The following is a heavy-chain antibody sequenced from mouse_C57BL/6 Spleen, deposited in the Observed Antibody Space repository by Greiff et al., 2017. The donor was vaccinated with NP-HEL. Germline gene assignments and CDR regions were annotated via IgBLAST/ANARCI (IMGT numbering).Heavy chain of an antibody. CDR2: IWTGGGT. J-gene: IGHJ4*01. CDR1: GFSLTSYA. CDR3: ASSIYYYGSSYLYYAMDY. D-gene: IGHD1-1*01. V-gene: IGHV2-9-1*01. Sequence: QVQLKQSGPGLVAPSQSLSITCTVSGFSLTSYAISWVRQPPGKGLEWLGVIWTGGGTNYNSALKSRLSISKDNSKSQVFLKMNSLQTDDTARYYCASSIYYYGSSYLYYAMDYWGQGTSVTVSS.